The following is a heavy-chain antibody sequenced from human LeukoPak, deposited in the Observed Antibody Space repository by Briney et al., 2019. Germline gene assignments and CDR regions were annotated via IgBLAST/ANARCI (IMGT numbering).Heavy chain of an antibody. V-gene: IGHV3-30*03. Sequence: GRSLRLSCAASGFTFSSYGMHWVRQAPGKGLEWVAVISYDGSNKYYADSVKGRFTISRDNSKNTLYLQMNSLRAEDTAVYYCARDLIRDSGSYLGLDYWGQGTLVTVSS. J-gene: IGHJ4*02. CDR2: ISYDGSNK. D-gene: IGHD1-26*01. CDR1: GFTFSSYG. CDR3: ARDLIRDSGSYLGLDY.